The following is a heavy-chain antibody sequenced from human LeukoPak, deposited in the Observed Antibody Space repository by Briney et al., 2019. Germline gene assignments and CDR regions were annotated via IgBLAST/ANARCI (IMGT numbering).Heavy chain of an antibody. CDR3: TRHLDGIAAYDY. V-gene: IGHV3-73*01. J-gene: IGHJ4*02. CDR2: IGSRADNHAT. Sequence: GGSLRLSCAASGFIFSACAVHWIRQAPGKGLEWVGLIGSRADNHATLYGASMEGKFTISRDDSKNTAYLRMNSLKTEDTAVYYCTRHLDGIAAYDYWGQGSLVTVSS. D-gene: IGHD6-13*01. CDR1: GFIFSACA.